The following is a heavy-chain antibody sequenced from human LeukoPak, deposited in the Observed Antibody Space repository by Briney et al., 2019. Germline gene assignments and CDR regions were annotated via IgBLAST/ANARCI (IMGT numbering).Heavy chain of an antibody. D-gene: IGHD3-22*01. CDR2: ISYDGSNK. V-gene: IGHV3-30-3*01. Sequence: GGSLRLSCAASGFTFSSYATHWVRQAPGKGLEWVAVISYDGSNKYYADSVKGRFTISRDNSKNTLYLQMNSLRAEDTAVYYCARAYYYDSSGYPPGGYWGQGTLVTVSS. CDR3: ARAYYYDSSGYPPGGY. CDR1: GFTFSSYA. J-gene: IGHJ4*02.